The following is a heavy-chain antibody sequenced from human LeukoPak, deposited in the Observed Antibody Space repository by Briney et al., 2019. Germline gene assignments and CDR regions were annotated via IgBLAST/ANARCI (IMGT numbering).Heavy chain of an antibody. J-gene: IGHJ4*02. Sequence: PGGSLRLSCAASGFIFSSYELSWVRQAPGKGLEWVSYISSSGTTMYYADSVKGRFTISRDSARYSLSLQMNSLRAEDTAVYYCARSRTGYFRYSDYWGQGTLVTVSS. CDR1: GFIFSSYE. CDR3: ARSRTGYFRYSDY. V-gene: IGHV3-48*03. CDR2: ISSSGTTM. D-gene: IGHD3-9*01.